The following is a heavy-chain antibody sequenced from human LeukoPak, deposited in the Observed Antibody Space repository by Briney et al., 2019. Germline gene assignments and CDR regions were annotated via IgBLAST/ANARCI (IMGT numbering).Heavy chain of an antibody. Sequence: SETLSLTCAVYGGSFSGYYWSWIRQPPGKGLEWIGEIYHSGSTNYNPSLKSRVTISVDKSKNQFSLKLSSVTAADTAVYYCARAEENIVATKEYYFDYWGQGTLVTVSS. V-gene: IGHV4-34*01. CDR3: ARAEENIVATKEYYFDY. CDR1: GGSFSGYY. CDR2: IYHSGST. J-gene: IGHJ4*02. D-gene: IGHD5-12*01.